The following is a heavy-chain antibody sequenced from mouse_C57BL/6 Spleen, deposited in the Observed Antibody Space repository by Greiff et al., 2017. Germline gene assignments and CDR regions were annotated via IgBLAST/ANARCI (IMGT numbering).Heavy chain of an antibody. CDR3: TRYTTVVVESFDY. Sequence: VQLQQSGAELVRPGASVTLSCKASGYTFTDYEMHWVKQTPVHGLEWIGAIDPETGGTAYNQKFKGKAILTADKSSSTAYMELRSLTSEDSAVYYCTRYTTVVVESFDYWGQGTTLTVSS. D-gene: IGHD1-1*01. CDR2: IDPETGGT. V-gene: IGHV1-15*01. J-gene: IGHJ2*01. CDR1: GYTFTDYE.